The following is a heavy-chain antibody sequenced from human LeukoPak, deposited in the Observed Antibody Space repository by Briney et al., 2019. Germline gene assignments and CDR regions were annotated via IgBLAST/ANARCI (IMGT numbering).Heavy chain of an antibody. CDR3: ARLDGWFDP. V-gene: IGHV5-51*01. J-gene: IGHJ5*02. Sequence: GESLKISCKASGSSFTSYWIGWVRQMPGKGLEWMGMIYPGDSDTRYSPPFQGHVTISADKSISTAYLQWSSLKTSDTAIYFCARLDGWFDPWGQGTLVTVSS. CDR2: IYPGDSDT. CDR1: GSSFTSYW. D-gene: IGHD3-9*01.